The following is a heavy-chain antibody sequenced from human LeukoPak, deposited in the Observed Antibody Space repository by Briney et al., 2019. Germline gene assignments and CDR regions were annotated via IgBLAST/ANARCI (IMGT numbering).Heavy chain of an antibody. J-gene: IGHJ5*02. CDR1: GVTFSDYW. CDR3: TRRVSATRWFDP. V-gene: IGHV3-74*01. Sequence: PGGSLRLSCAASGVTFSDYWMHWVRQAPGKGLEWVSRIIGDGSTTIYADSVKGRFTISRDNAENTMYLQMNSLRVEDTAVYYCTRRVSATRWFDPWGQGTLVTVSS. CDR2: IIGDGSTT. D-gene: IGHD2-15*01.